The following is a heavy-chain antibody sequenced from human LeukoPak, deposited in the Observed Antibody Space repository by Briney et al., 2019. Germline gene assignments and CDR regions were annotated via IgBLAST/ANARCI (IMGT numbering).Heavy chain of an antibody. V-gene: IGHV1-2*06. CDR3: ARLGLHGSGTYYFFDY. CDR2: IDPNTGDT. D-gene: IGHD3-10*01. Sequence: ASVNVSCKASGQSLTGYSIHWVRQAPGQGLEWVGRIDPNTGDTIYAQNFQGRVTVTSATSISTAYMELSRLTSDDTAVYFCARLGLHGSGTYYFFDYWGQGTLVTVSS. CDR1: GQSLTGYS. J-gene: IGHJ4*02.